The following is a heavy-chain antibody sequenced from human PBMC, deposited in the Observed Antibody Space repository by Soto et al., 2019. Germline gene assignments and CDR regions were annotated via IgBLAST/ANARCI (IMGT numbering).Heavy chain of an antibody. CDR1: GYTFTSNY. CDR2: IYPNGGST. D-gene: IGHD6-25*01. V-gene: IGHV1-46*03. J-gene: IGHJ4*01. Sequence: GASVKVSCKTSGYTFTSNYMHWVRQAPGQGLEWMGMIYPNGGSTNYAQKFQGRVTMTSDTSTTTVYMELSSLTAEDTAVYYCVRDNSGFDYWG. CDR3: VRDNSGFDY.